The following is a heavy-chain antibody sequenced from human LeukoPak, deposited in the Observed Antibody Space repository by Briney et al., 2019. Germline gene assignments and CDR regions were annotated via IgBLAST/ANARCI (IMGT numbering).Heavy chain of an antibody. D-gene: IGHD2-15*01. J-gene: IGHJ4*02. CDR1: GFTFSSYA. CDR3: ARLRSDYFDY. V-gene: IGHV3-7*01. Sequence: GGSLRLSCAASGFTFSSYAMHWVRQAPGKGLEWVANIKEDGSEKSYVDSVKGRFTISRDNAKNSLYLQMNSLRAEDTAVYYCARLRSDYFDYWGQGTLVTVSS. CDR2: IKEDGSEK.